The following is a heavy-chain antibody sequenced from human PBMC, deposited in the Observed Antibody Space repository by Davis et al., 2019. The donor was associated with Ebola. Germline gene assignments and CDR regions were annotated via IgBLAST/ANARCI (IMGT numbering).Heavy chain of an antibody. CDR3: ARDVRVVPAAIDY. Sequence: ASVKVSCKASGYTFTSYGISWVRQAPGQGLEWMGWISAYNGNTNYAQKLQGRVTMTRDTSTSTVYMELSSLRSDDTAVYYCARDVRVVPAAIDYWGQGTLVTVSS. CDR2: ISAYNGNT. J-gene: IGHJ4*02. CDR1: GYTFTSYG. D-gene: IGHD2-2*01. V-gene: IGHV1-18*01.